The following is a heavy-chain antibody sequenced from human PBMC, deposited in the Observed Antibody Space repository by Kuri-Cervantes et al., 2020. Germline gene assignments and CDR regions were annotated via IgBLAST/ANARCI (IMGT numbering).Heavy chain of an antibody. J-gene: IGHJ4*02. CDR3: AKDPRIRAGGFRAGDSY. D-gene: IGHD2-15*01. CDR1: GFTFSSYA. CDR2: ISGSGGST. Sequence: GESLKISCAASGFTFSSYAMSWVRQAPGKGLEWGSAISGSGGSTYYADSVKGRFTISRDNSKNTLYLQMNSLRAEDTAVYYCAKDPRIRAGGFRAGDSYWGQGTLVTVSS. V-gene: IGHV3-23*01.